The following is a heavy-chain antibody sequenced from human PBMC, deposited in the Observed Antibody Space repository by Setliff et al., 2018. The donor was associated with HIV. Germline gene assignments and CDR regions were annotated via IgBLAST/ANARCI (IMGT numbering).Heavy chain of an antibody. CDR3: AKVDNGHCLSNSCRDFDY. CDR1: GITFSGYS. D-gene: IGHD2-2*03. J-gene: IGHJ4*02. V-gene: IGHV3-23*01. Sequence: GGSLRLSCAASGITFSGYSMSWVRQAPGKGLEWVSAISPTGTGTYYADSVRGRFTISRDNSKNTLYLQMNSLRPEDTAVYYCAKVDNGHCLSNSCRDFDYWGQGTLVT. CDR2: ISPTGTGT.